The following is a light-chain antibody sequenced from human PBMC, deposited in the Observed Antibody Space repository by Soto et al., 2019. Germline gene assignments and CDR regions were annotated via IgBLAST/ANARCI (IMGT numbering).Light chain of an antibody. J-gene: IGKJ1*01. V-gene: IGKV3-20*01. CDR3: QQYGSSPRT. Sequence: EIVLTQSPGTLSLSPGERATLSCRASQSVSSSYLGWYQQKPGQPPRLLIYGASSRATGIPDRFSGSGSGTDFTLTISRLEPEDFAVYYCQQYGSSPRTFGQGTKVEIK. CDR1: QSVSSSY. CDR2: GAS.